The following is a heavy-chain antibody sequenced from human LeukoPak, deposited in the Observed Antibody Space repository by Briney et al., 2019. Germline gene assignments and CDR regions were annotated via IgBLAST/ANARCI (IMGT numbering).Heavy chain of an antibody. J-gene: IGHJ3*02. CDR3: GKEGTVDAFDI. D-gene: IGHD1-1*01. V-gene: IGHV3-30*18. Sequence: PGGSLRLSCAASGFTFSSYGMHWVRQAPGKGLEWVAVISYDGSNKYYADSVKGRFTISRDNSKNTLYLQMNSLRAEDTAVYYCGKEGTVDAFDIWGQGTMVTVSS. CDR1: GFTFSSYG. CDR2: ISYDGSNK.